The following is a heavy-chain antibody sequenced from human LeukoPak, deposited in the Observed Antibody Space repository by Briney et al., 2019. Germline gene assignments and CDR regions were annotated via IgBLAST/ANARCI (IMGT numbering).Heavy chain of an antibody. D-gene: IGHD3-10*01. Sequence: NPGGSLRLSCAASGFTFSDYYMSWIRQAPGKGLEWVSYISSSGSTIYYADSVKGRFTISRDNAKNSLYLQMNSLRAEDTALYYCAKDILNDGSGTLDYYYYGMDVWGQGTTVTVSS. CDR3: AKDILNDGSGTLDYYYYGMDV. J-gene: IGHJ6*02. CDR1: GFTFSDYY. CDR2: ISSSGSTI. V-gene: IGHV3-11*01.